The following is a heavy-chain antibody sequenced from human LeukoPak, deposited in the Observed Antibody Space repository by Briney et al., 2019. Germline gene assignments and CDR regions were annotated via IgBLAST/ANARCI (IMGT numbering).Heavy chain of an antibody. V-gene: IGHV3-30*03. J-gene: IGHJ4*01. CDR3: ATDRIQLWPRNPPHEIDF. CDR1: GFTFNNYG. Sequence: VGSLRLSCAASGFTFNNYGMHWVRQAPGKGLEWVAVISFDGTNPYYAASLTGRFSVSRDNSKITVYLQLNSLRPEDTVIYFCATDRIQLWPRNPPHEIDFWGHGTLVAVPS. D-gene: IGHD1-1*01. CDR2: ISFDGTNP.